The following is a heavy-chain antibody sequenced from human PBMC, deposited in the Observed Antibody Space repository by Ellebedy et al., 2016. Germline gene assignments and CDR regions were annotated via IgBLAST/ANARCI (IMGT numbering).Heavy chain of an antibody. J-gene: IGHJ6*02. CDR3: ARGTSTVTTYYGMDV. CDR1: GFTLSSYW. Sequence: GESLKISCVASGFTLSSYWMSWVRQAPGKGLEWVANIKQDGSEKYYVDSVKGRFTISRDNAKNSLYLQMNSLRAEDTAVYYCARGTSTVTTYYGMDVWGQGTTVTVSS. CDR2: IKQDGSEK. D-gene: IGHD4-17*01. V-gene: IGHV3-7*03.